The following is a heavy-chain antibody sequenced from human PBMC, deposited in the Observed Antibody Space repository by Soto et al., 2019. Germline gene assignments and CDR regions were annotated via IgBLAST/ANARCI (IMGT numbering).Heavy chain of an antibody. J-gene: IGHJ6*02. Sequence: EVQLVESGGGLVKPGGSLRLSCAASGFTFSDAWMSWVRQAPGKGLEWVGHIKSETDGGTTDYAAPVKGRFTISRDDSKNTLYLQMNSLKTEDTAVYYCTIDSSGWLLYYLYVMDVWGQGTTVTVSS. D-gene: IGHD6-13*01. CDR3: TIDSSGWLLYYLYVMDV. CDR2: IKSETDGGTT. V-gene: IGHV3-15*01. CDR1: GFTFSDAW.